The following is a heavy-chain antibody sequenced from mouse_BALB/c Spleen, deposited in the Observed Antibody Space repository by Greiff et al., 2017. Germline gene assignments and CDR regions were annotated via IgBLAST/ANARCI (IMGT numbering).Heavy chain of an antibody. CDR2: IYPSDSYT. CDR1: GYTFTSYW. D-gene: IGHD3-3*01. V-gene: IGHV1-69*02. J-gene: IGHJ3*01. CDR3: ARGDPWFAY. Sequence: QVQLQQPGAELVRPGASVKLSCKASGYTFTSYWINWVKQRPGQGLEWIGNIYPSDSYTNYNQKFKDKATLTVDKSSSTAYMQLSSLTSEDSAVYFCARGDPWFAYWGQGTLVTVSA.